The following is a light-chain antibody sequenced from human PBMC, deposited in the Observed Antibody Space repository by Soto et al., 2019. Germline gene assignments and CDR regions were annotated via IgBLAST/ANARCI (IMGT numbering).Light chain of an antibody. J-gene: IGKJ1*01. Sequence: DIELTQSTSSLSASVGDIVTITFRASQSISHFLNWYQQKPGKAPKLLIYDASNLQSGVPSRFSGSGSGTDFTLTINSLAFEDSAVYCCQQRSNWWRFGQGTKVDI. CDR3: QQRSNWWR. CDR1: QSISHF. V-gene: IGKV1-39*01. CDR2: DAS.